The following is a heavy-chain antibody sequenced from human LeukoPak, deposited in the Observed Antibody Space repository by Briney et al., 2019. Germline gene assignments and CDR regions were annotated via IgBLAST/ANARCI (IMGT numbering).Heavy chain of an antibody. Sequence: KSKTDGGTTDYAAPVKGRFTISRDDSKNTLYLQMNSLKTEDTAVYYCTTDPQQLAFYYFDYWGQGALVTVSS. J-gene: IGHJ4*02. CDR3: TTDPQQLAFYYFDY. CDR2: KSKTDGGTT. V-gene: IGHV3-15*01. D-gene: IGHD6-13*01.